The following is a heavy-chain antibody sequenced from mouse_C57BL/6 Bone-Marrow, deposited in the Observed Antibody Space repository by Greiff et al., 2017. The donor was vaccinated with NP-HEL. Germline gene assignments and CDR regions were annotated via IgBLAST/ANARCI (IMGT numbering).Heavy chain of an antibody. CDR3: ARDYYSMDY. D-gene: IGHD1-1*01. J-gene: IGHJ4*01. V-gene: IGHV5-16*01. CDR1: GFTFSDYY. CDR2: INYDGSST. Sequence: EVKLEESEGGLVQPGSSMKLSCTASGFTFSDYYMAWVRQVPEKGLEWVANINYDGSSTYYLDSLKSRFIISRDNAKNILYLQMSSLTSEDTATYYCARDYYSMDYWGQGTSVTVSS.